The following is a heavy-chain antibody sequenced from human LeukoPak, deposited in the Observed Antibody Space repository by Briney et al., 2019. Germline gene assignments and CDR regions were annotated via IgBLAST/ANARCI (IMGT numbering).Heavy chain of an antibody. V-gene: IGHV1-2*06. CDR1: GYTFTGYY. CDR2: INPNSGGT. Sequence: GASVKVSCKASGYTFTGYYMHWVRQAPGRGLEWMGRINPNSGGTNYAQKFQGRVTMTRDTSISTAYMELSRLRSDDTAVYYCAVEVRGGQTHLPFDYWGQGTLVTVSS. D-gene: IGHD3-10*01. CDR3: AVEVRGGQTHLPFDY. J-gene: IGHJ4*02.